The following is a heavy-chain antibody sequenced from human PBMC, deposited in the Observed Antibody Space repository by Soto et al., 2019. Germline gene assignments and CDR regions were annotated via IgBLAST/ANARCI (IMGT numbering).Heavy chain of an antibody. J-gene: IGHJ4*02. CDR1: GGCLSGYY. Sequence: EALPVSEALDGGCLSGYYWGWIRQPPGKGLELIGEINHSGSTNYNPSLKSRVTISVDTSKNQFSLKLSSVTAADTDVYYCARSPAGYCSSTSCYFLVRGVRYFDYWGQGTRVTVSS. V-gene: IGHV4-34*01. CDR3: ARSPAGYCSSTSCYFLVRGVRYFDY. D-gene: IGHD2-2*01. CDR2: INHSGST.